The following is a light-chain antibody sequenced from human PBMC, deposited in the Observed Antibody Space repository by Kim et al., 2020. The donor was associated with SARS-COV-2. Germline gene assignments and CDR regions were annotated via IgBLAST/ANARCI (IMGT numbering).Light chain of an antibody. CDR2: DAS. V-gene: IGKV3-11*01. CDR1: QSVSSD. J-gene: IGKJ2*01. CDR3: QQRGKWPPYT. Sequence: LSPGARATLSCRASQSVSSDLAWYQQKPGQALRLLIYDASNRATGIPARFSGSGSGTDFTLTISSLEPEDFAVYYCQQRGKWPPYTFGQGTKLEI.